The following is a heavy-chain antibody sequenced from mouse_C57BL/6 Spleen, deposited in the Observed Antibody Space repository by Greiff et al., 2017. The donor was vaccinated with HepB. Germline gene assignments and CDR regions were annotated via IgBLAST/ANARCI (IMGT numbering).Heavy chain of an antibody. J-gene: IGHJ4*01. Sequence: EVQLVESGGGLVKPGGSLKLSCAASGFTFSDYGMHWVRQAPEKGLEWVAYISSGSSTIYYADTVKGRFTISRDNAKNTLFLQMTSLRSEDTAMYYCARWGSLYYYAMDYWGQGTSVTVSS. CDR3: ARWGSLYYYAMDY. CDR2: ISSGSSTI. CDR1: GFTFSDYG. V-gene: IGHV5-17*01. D-gene: IGHD6-5*01.